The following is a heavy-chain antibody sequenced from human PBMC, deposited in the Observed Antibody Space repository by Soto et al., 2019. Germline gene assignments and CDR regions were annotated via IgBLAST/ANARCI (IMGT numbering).Heavy chain of an antibody. J-gene: IGHJ4*01. CDR1: GDPIGSGDFY. CDR2: IHHSGTT. CDR3: ARDLLVFDTSGFHF. D-gene: IGHD3-9*01. Sequence: QVLLQESGPGLVKASQTLSLDCSVSGDPIGSGDFYWTWIRQTPERGLVWIGHIHHSGTTSYNPSLGNRISISMDTSRNVFSLSLTSVGVTDAAVYFCARDLLVFDTSGFHFWGHGILVSV. V-gene: IGHV4-30-4*01.